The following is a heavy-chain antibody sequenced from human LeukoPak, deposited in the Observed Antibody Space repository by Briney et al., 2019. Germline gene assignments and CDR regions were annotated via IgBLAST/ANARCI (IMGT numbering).Heavy chain of an antibody. Sequence: ASVKVSCKVSAYTLTELSMHWVRQAPGKGLEWMGGFDAEDGETIYAQKFQGRVTMTEDTSTDTAYMELSSLRSEDTAVYYCATGGRIVGAYFDYCGQGTLVTVSS. V-gene: IGHV1-24*01. CDR1: AYTLTELS. CDR2: FDAEDGET. CDR3: ATGGRIVGAYFDY. J-gene: IGHJ4*02. D-gene: IGHD1-26*01.